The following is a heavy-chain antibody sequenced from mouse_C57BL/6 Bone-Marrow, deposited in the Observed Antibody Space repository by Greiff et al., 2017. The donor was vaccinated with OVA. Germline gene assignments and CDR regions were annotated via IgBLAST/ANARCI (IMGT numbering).Heavy chain of an antibody. CDR1: GYTFTDYY. D-gene: IGHD4-1*01. V-gene: IGHV1-26*01. CDR2: INPNNGGT. Sequence: VQLQQSGPELVKPGASVKISCKASGYTFTDYYMNWVKQSHGKSLEWIGDINPNNGGTSYNQKFKGKATLTVDKSSSTAYMELRSLTSEDSAVYYCARSPDCYYAMDYWGQGTSVTVSS. CDR3: ARSPDCYYAMDY. J-gene: IGHJ4*01.